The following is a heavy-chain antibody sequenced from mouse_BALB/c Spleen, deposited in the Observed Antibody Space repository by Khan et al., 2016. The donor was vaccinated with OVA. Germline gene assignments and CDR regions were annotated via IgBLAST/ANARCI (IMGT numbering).Heavy chain of an antibody. V-gene: IGHV9-4*02. CDR1: GYTFTTAG. CDR2: INTHSGVP. Sequence: QIQLVQSGPELKKPGETVRISCKASGYTFTTAGIQWVQKMPGKGLKWIGWINTHSGVPKYAEDFKGRFAFSLAISVSTAYLQITNLKNEDTATFLSATGGPSHCKDVCGCKDDRGQGTSVTAAS. CDR3: ATGGPSHCKDVCGCKDD. D-gene: IGHD1-1*01. J-gene: IGHJ4*01.